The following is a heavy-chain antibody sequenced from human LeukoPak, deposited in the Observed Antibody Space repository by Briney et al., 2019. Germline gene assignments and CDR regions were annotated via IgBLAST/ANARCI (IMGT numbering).Heavy chain of an antibody. CDR2: ISSSGSTI. J-gene: IGHJ6*02. D-gene: IGHD3-10*01. CDR1: GLTFSNYE. V-gene: IGHV3-48*03. CDR3: ARRLMVRGVLHFYHYYGLDV. Sequence: GGSLRLSCAASGLTFSNYEMMWVRQAPGKGLEWISYISSSGSTIYYADSVNGRFTISRDNAKNSLYLQMNSLRAEDTAVYYCARRLMVRGVLHFYHYYGLDVWGQGTTVTVSS.